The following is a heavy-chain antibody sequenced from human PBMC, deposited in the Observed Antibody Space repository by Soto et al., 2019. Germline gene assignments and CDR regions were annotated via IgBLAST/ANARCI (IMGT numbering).Heavy chain of an antibody. CDR3: AKENSSSSQYYYYYGMDV. D-gene: IGHD6-6*01. CDR1: GFTLSSYG. Sequence: PGGSLRLSCAASGFTLSSYGMHWVRQAPGKGLEWVAVISYDGSNKYYADSVKGRFTISRDNSKNTLYLQMNSLRAEDTAVYYCAKENSSSSQYYYYYGMDVWGQGTTVTV. V-gene: IGHV3-30*18. J-gene: IGHJ6*02. CDR2: ISYDGSNK.